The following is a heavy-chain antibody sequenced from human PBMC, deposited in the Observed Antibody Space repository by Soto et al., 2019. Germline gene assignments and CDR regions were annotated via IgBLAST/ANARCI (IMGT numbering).Heavy chain of an antibody. CDR1: GFSFSSHA. CDR2: ISPSGAYT. J-gene: IGHJ4*02. CDR3: AKGSASDSPYYFDY. Sequence: PGGSLRLSCAASGFSFSSHAMSWVRQSPGKGLEWVSAISPSGAYTYHADSVKGRFTISRDNSKNTLYQQMSSLTVEDTAVYYCAKGSASDSPYYFDYWGQGILVTVSS. V-gene: IGHV3-23*01. D-gene: IGHD2-15*01.